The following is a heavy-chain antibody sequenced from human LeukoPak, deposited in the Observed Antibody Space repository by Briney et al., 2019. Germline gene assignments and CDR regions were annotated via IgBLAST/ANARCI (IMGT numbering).Heavy chain of an antibody. CDR1: GGSFSGYY. CDR2: INHSGST. J-gene: IGHJ2*01. V-gene: IGHV4-34*01. D-gene: IGHD1-1*01. Sequence: PSETLSLTCAVYGGSFSGYYWSWIRQPPGKGLEWIGEINHSGSTNYNPSLKSRVTISVDTSKNQFSLKLSSVTAADTAVYYCARGSKSGSWKSYWYFDLWGRGTLVTVSS. CDR3: ARGSKSGSWKSYWYFDL.